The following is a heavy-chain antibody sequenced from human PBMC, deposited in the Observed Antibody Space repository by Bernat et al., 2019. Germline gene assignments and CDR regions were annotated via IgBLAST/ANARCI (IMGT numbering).Heavy chain of an antibody. CDR2: IYYSGST. J-gene: IGHJ4*02. Sequence: QVQLQESGPGLVKPSETLSLTCTVSGGSISSYYRSWIRQPPGKGLEWIAYIYYSGSTNYNPSLTSRVTISIDTSKKQFSLRLTSVTAADTAVYYCARRVGNSDYFDYWGQGTLVTVSS. CDR3: ARRVGNSDYFDY. D-gene: IGHD4-23*01. V-gene: IGHV4-59*08. CDR1: GGSISSYY.